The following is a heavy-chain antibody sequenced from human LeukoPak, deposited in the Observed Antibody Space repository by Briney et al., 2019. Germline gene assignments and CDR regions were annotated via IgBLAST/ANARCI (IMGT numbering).Heavy chain of an antibody. V-gene: IGHV3-21*01. CDR2: ISSSSSYI. CDR1: GFTFSRYS. Sequence: PGGSLRLSCAASGFTFSRYSMNWARQAPGKGLEWVSSISSSSSYIYYADSVKGRFTISRDNAKNSLSLQMNSLRAEDTAVYSCARVLLGMSAFDLWGQGTMVSVSS. J-gene: IGHJ3*01. CDR3: ARVLLGMSAFDL. D-gene: IGHD3-9*01.